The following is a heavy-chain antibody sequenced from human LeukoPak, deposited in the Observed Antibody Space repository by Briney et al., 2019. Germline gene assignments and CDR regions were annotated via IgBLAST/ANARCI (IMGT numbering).Heavy chain of an antibody. V-gene: IGHV5-51*01. CDR3: ASGEYYYYDSKPPRH. J-gene: IGHJ4*02. CDR2: IYPGDSDT. Sequence: GESLKISCKASGYSFTSYWIGWVRQIPGKGLEWMGIIYPGDSDTRYSPSLQGQVTISADKSISTAYLQWSSLKASDTDMYYCASGEYYYYDSKPPRHWGQGTMVTVSS. CDR1: GYSFTSYW. D-gene: IGHD3-22*01.